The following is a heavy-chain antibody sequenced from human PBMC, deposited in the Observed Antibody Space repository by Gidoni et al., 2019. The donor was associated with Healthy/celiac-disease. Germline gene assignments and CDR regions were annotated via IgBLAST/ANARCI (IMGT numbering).Heavy chain of an antibody. J-gene: IGHJ6*03. CDR3: AHLIGSSGYYSDWDYYMDV. V-gene: IGHV2-5*02. D-gene: IGHD3-22*01. CDR1: GFPLSTSGGG. Sequence: QITLKESGPTLVKPTQTLTLTCTFFGFPLSTSGGGVGWIRQPPGKALEWLSLIYWDDDKRYSPSLKSRLTITKDTSKNQVVLTMTNMDPVDTATYYCAHLIGSSGYYSDWDYYMDVWGKGTTVTVSS. CDR2: IYWDDDK.